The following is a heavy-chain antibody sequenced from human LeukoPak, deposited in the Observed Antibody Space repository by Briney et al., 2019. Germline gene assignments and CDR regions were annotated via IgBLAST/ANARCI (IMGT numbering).Heavy chain of an antibody. V-gene: IGHV4-39*01. CDR1: GGSMSSSSDY. J-gene: IGHJ4*02. CDR3: ARHGTVTHRFDY. CDR2: IYYSGST. D-gene: IGHD4-17*01. Sequence: PSETLSLTCGVSGGSMSSSSDYWGWIRQPPGKGLEWIGSIYYSGSTYYNPSLKSRVTISVDSSKNQCSLKLSSVTAADTAVYYCARHGTVTHRFDYWGQGTLVTVSS.